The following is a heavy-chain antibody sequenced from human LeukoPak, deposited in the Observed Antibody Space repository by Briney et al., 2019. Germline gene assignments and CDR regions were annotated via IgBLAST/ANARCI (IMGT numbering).Heavy chain of an antibody. CDR3: ARDFD. CDR2: INQEGSER. J-gene: IGHJ4*02. V-gene: IGHV3-7*05. Sequence: GGALRLSCAASGFTFSTNWMAWVRRAPGKGLEWVANINQEGSERNDVDSVKVRFTSSRDNAKSSLYLQMNSLRAADTAVYYCARDFDWGQGTLVTVPS. CDR1: GFTFSTNW.